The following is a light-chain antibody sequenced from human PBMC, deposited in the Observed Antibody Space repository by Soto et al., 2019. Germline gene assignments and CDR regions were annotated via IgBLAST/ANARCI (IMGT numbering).Light chain of an antibody. CDR1: QYIASW. CDR3: QQANSFPPI. J-gene: IGKJ4*01. CDR2: AAS. Sequence: DILMTQSPSSVSASVGDRVTITCRASQYIASWLAWYQQKPGKAPKLLIYAASTLLSGVPSRFSGSGSGTEFTLTISSLQPEDFATYYCQQANSFPPIFGGGTKVEI. V-gene: IGKV1-12*01.